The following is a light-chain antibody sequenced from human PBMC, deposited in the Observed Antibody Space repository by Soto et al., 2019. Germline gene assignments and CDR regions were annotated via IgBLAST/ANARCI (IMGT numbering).Light chain of an antibody. CDR2: EVN. CDR3: SSYAGSNAYV. J-gene: IGLJ1*01. CDR1: SSDVGAYNY. V-gene: IGLV2-8*01. Sequence: QSVLTQPPSASGSPGQSVTISCTGTSSDVGAYNYVSWYQHHPGKAPKLMVYEVNKRPSGVPDRFSGSKSGNTASLTVSGLQAEDEADYYCSSYAGSNAYVFGTGTKVTVL.